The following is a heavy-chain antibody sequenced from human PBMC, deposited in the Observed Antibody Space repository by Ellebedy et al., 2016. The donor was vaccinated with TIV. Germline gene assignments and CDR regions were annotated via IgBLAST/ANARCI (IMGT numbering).Heavy chain of an antibody. CDR3: ARSDHALRSLEWVFDN. J-gene: IGHJ4*02. CDR2: VYYSGDT. Sequence: MPSETLSLTCTVSGGSISSYYWGWIRQPPGKSLEWIGSVYYSGDTYYNPSLKSRVTLSVDTSKAQFSLKLRAVSASDTAVYFCARSDHALRSLEWVFDNWGQGTLVTVSS. V-gene: IGHV4-39*01. D-gene: IGHD3-3*01. CDR1: GGSISSYY.